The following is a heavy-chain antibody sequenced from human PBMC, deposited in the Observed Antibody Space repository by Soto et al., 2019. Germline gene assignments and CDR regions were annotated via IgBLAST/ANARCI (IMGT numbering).Heavy chain of an antibody. CDR2: TYYSGTT. J-gene: IGHJ2*01. D-gene: IGHD2-15*01. CDR1: GGSISSYY. CDR3: ARHVPSCWYFDL. V-gene: IGHV4-59*08. Sequence: QVQLQESGPGLVKPSETLSLTCTVSGGSISSYYWTWIRQPPGKGLEWIGYTYYSGTTNYSPSLKSRVTISVDTSRNQFSLKLNSVTAADTAVYYCARHVPSCWYFDLWGRGTLVTVSS.